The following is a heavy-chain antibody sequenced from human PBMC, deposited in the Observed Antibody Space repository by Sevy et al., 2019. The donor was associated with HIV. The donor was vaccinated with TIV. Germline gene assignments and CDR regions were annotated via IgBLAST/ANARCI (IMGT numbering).Heavy chain of an antibody. CDR2: ISGYNGNT. CDR1: GYTFTNYG. J-gene: IGHJ5*02. CDR3: AKGVSSSPNWFDP. D-gene: IGHD6-13*01. V-gene: IGHV1-18*04. Sequence: ASVKVSCKASGYTFTNYGITWVRQAPGQGLEWMGWISGYNGNTNYAQKLQGRVTMTTEISTSTTYMELRSLRSDDTAVYYCAKGVSSSPNWFDPWGQGTLVTVSS.